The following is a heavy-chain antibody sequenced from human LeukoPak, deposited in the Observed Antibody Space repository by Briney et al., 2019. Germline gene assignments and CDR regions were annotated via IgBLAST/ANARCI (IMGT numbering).Heavy chain of an antibody. CDR1: GFTLSNAA. V-gene: IGHV3-23*01. CDR3: ARFRAYYEHTYYGTGL. CDR2: ISGSGDST. D-gene: IGHD3-10*01. J-gene: IGHJ4*02. Sequence: GASLRPSYPPYGFTLSNAATSSARQHPGNGLEWDSGISGSGDSTYYADSVKGPFTISRDNSRNTLYLQINSLRVEDTAAHYCARFRAYYEHTYYGTGLWGQGTLVSVSS.